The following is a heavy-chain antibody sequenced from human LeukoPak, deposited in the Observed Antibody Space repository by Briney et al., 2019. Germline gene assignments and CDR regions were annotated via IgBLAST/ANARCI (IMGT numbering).Heavy chain of an antibody. CDR1: GFTFSHHW. CDR3: AKVGEYCGGDCYSGLLDY. CDR2: ISISGVST. V-gene: IGHV3-23*01. Sequence: GGSLRLSCVASGFTFSHHWMTWVRRAPGKGLECVSLISISGVSTHYADSVKGRLTISRDNSKNTLYLQMNSLRAEDTAVYYCAKVGEYCGGDCYSGLLDYWGQGTLVTVSS. D-gene: IGHD2-21*02. J-gene: IGHJ4*02.